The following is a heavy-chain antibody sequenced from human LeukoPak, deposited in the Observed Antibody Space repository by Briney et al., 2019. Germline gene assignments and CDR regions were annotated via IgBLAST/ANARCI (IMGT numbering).Heavy chain of an antibody. V-gene: IGHV4-4*02. CDR1: GGSISSNW. CDR2: IYHSGST. Sequence: PSGTLSLTCAISGGSISSNWWSWVRQPPGKGLEWIGEIYHSGSTNYSPSLKSRVTISVDKSKNQFSLKVTSVTAADTAVYYCARVSSGSYYFDSWGQGTLVTVSS. J-gene: IGHJ4*02. D-gene: IGHD1-26*01. CDR3: ARVSSGSYYFDS.